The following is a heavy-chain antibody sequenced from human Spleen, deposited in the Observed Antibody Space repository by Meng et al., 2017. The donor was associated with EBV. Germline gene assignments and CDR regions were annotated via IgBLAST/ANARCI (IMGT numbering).Heavy chain of an antibody. CDR2: IYHSGHT. D-gene: IGHD2-15*01. Sequence: LQGSGPRRVKPSGTLSPPCAFSGESFDSINWWNWVRQPPGKGLEWIGEIYHSGHTNYNPSLRSRVIMSVDKSKNQFSLDLTSVTAADTAIYYCATAHCSGGGCPGGSWGQGTLVTVSS. V-gene: IGHV4-4*02. CDR3: ATAHCSGGGCPGGS. CDR1: GESFDSINW. J-gene: IGHJ5*02.